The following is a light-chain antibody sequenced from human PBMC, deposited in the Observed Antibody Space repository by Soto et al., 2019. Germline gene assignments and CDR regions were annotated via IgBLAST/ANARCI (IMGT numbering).Light chain of an antibody. J-gene: IGLJ3*02. Sequence: QSARTQSPSASGSPGQSVTVSCTGTSSDVGNYKYVSWYQQHPGKAPKLMIYEVSKRPSGVPDRFSGSKSGNTASLTVSGLQAEDEADYYCSSYAGSNNWVFGGETKLTVL. CDR3: SSYAGSNNWV. CDR1: SSDVGNYKY. V-gene: IGLV2-8*01. CDR2: EVS.